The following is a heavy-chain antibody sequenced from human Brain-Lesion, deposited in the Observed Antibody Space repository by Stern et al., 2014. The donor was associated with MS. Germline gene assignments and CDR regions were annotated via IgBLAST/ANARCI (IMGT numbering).Heavy chain of an antibody. CDR2: IFPRDSNT. D-gene: IGHD5-12*01. J-gene: IGHJ4*02. Sequence: EDQLVESGAEVKKPGESLKISCEASGYLFDDYWIGWVRQMSGRGLELVAIIFPRDSNTRYSPSVQGPVTISADKSISPAYLQWSSLKPSDPAIYFCARSPATPSGYDRFDYWGQGALVTVSS. CDR3: ARSPATPSGYDRFDY. V-gene: IGHV5-51*03. CDR1: GYLFDDYW.